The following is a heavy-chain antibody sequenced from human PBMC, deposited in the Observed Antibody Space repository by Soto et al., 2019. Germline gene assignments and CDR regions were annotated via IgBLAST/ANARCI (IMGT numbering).Heavy chain of an antibody. V-gene: IGHV1-18*04. CDR3: ARRATIFGVVIAAFDY. CDR1: GYTFTSYG. J-gene: IGHJ4*02. CDR2: ISAYNGNT. D-gene: IGHD3-3*01. Sequence: ASVKVSCKASGYTFTSYGISWVRQAPGQGLEWMGWISAYNGNTDYAQKLQGRVTMTTDTSTSTAYMELRSLRSDDTAVYYCARRATIFGVVIAAFDYWGQGTLVTVSS.